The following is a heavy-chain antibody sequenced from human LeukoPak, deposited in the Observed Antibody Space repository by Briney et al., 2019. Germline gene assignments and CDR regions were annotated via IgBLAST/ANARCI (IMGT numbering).Heavy chain of an antibody. CDR3: ARSPVLTGARGYFDY. Sequence: SVKVSCKASGGTFSSYTLSWVRQAPGQGLEWMGGIIPIFGSANYAQEFQGRVTITTGESTSTAYMELSSLRSEDTAVYYCARSPVLTGARGYFDYWGQGTLVTVSS. V-gene: IGHV1-69*05. CDR2: IIPIFGSA. D-gene: IGHD7-27*01. J-gene: IGHJ4*02. CDR1: GGTFSSYT.